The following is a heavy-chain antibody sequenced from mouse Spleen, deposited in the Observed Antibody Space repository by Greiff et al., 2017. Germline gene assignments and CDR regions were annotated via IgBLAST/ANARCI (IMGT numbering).Heavy chain of an antibody. Sequence: QVQLQQPGAELVKPGASVKVSCKASGYTFTSYWMHWVQQRPGQGLEWIGRIHPSASDTKYTQKFKGKATLTVDKSSSTAYMQRSSLTSEDSAVYYCATVEVRRGYAMDYWGQGTSGTVSS. CDR2: IHPSASDT. D-gene: IGHD2-14*01. CDR1: GYTFTSYW. V-gene: IGHV1-74*01. CDR3: ATVEVRRGYAMDY. J-gene: IGHJ4*01.